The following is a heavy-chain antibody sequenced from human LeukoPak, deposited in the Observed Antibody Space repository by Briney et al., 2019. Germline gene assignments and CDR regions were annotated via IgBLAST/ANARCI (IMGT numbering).Heavy chain of an antibody. J-gene: IGHJ3*02. D-gene: IGHD3-10*01. CDR3: ARDQLLWFGELTSGSAFDI. Sequence: GGSLRLSCAASGFTFSSYSMNWVRQAPGKGLEWVSYISSSSSTIYYADSVKGRFTISRDNAKNSLYLQMNSLRAEDTAVYYCARDQLLWFGELTSGSAFDIWGQGTMVTVSS. V-gene: IGHV3-48*04. CDR2: ISSSSSTI. CDR1: GFTFSSYS.